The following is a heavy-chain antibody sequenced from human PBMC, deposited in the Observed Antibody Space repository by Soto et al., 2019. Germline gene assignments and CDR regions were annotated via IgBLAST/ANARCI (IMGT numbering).Heavy chain of an antibody. CDR1: GFTFSDYY. Sequence: GGSLRLSCAASGFTFSDYYMSWIRQAPGKGLEWVSYISSSSSYTNYADSVKGRFTISRDNSKNTLYLQMNSLRAEDTAVYYCARGVEYDILTVYHKGDAFDIWGPGTMLTV. V-gene: IGHV3-11*05. D-gene: IGHD3-9*01. CDR2: ISSSSSYT. J-gene: IGHJ3*02. CDR3: ARGVEYDILTVYHKGDAFDI.